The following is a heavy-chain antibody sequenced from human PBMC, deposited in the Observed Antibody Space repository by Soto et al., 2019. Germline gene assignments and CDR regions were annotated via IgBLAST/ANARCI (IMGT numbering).Heavy chain of an antibody. D-gene: IGHD3-3*01. Sequence: PSETLSLTCTVSGGSIRSYYWSWIRQPPGKGLEWIGYISYSGTTNYNPSLKSRVTISVDMSNSQVSLKLSSVTAADTAVYYCARAPPFYDFLSGHIFDAFDLWGQGTMVTVS. J-gene: IGHJ3*01. CDR3: ARAPPFYDFLSGHIFDAFDL. V-gene: IGHV4-59*01. CDR1: GGSIRSYY. CDR2: ISYSGTT.